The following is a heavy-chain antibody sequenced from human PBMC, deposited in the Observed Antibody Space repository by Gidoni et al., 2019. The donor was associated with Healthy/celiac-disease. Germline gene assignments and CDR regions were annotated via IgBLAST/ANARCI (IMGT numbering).Heavy chain of an antibody. D-gene: IGHD4-17*01. J-gene: IGHJ6*02. V-gene: IGHV3-30*18. CDR3: ANGDYGDYETYYGMDV. CDR1: GFTFRSYG. CDR2: ISYDGSNK. Sequence: QVQLVESGGGVVQPGRSLRLSCAASGFTFRSYGMHWVRQAPGKGLEWVAVISYDGSNKYYADSVKGRFTISRDNSKNTLYLQMNSLRAEDTAVYYCANGDYGDYETYYGMDVWGQGTTVTVSS.